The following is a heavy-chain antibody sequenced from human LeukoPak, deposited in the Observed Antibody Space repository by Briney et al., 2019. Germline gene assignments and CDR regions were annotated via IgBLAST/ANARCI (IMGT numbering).Heavy chain of an antibody. CDR3: AKDESLRSSGSYPYYFDY. D-gene: IGHD1-26*01. Sequence: GGSLRLSCAASGFTFSSYAMSWVRQAPGKGLEWVSAISGSGGSTYYADSAKGRFTISRDNSKNTLYLQMNSLRAEDTAVYYCAKDESLRSSGSYPYYFDYWGQGTLVTVSS. V-gene: IGHV3-23*01. CDR1: GFTFSSYA. CDR2: ISGSGGST. J-gene: IGHJ4*02.